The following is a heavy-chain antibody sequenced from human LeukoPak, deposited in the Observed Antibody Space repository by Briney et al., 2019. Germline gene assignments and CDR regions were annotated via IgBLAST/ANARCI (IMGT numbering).Heavy chain of an antibody. V-gene: IGHV4-39*01. Sequence: SETLSLTCTVSGGSISSSSYYWGWIRQPPGKGLEWIGSIYYSGSTYYNPSLKSRVTISVDTSKNQFSLKLSSVTAADTAVYYCARQVHDRSGYSDYWGQGTLVTVSS. D-gene: IGHD3-22*01. CDR2: IYYSGST. CDR3: ARQVHDRSGYSDY. CDR1: GGSISSSSYY. J-gene: IGHJ4*02.